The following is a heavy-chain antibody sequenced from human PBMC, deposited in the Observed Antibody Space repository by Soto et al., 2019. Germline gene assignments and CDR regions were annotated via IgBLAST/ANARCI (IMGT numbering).Heavy chain of an antibody. Sequence: GGSLRLSCAASGFTFSNYGMHWVRQAPGKGLEWVAIIWYDGNNKYYADSVRDRFIISRDNSKNRLYLQMNSLRAEDTAVYYCASDLVGASDSYGLDVWGQGTPVTVSS. CDR1: GFTFSNYG. D-gene: IGHD1-26*01. CDR3: ASDLVGASDSYGLDV. J-gene: IGHJ6*02. V-gene: IGHV3-33*01. CDR2: IWYDGNNK.